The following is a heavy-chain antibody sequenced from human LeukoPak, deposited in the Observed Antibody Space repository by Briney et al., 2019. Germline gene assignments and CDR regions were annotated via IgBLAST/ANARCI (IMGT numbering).Heavy chain of an antibody. CDR3: ARHGDSSSWSYFDY. CDR1: GDSISSYY. Sequence: PSETLSLTCTLSGDSISSYYWSWIRQPPGKGLEWIGYIYYSGSTNYNPSLKSRVTISVDTSKNQFSLKLSSVTAADTAVYYCARHGDSSSWSYFDYWGQGTLVTVSS. D-gene: IGHD6-13*01. V-gene: IGHV4-59*08. J-gene: IGHJ4*02. CDR2: IYYSGST.